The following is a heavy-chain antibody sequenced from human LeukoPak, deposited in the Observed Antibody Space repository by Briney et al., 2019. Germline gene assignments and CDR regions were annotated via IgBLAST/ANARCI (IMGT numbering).Heavy chain of an antibody. CDR1: GYTFTSYG. CDR2: ISAYNGNT. V-gene: IGHV1-18*01. D-gene: IGHD3-3*01. CDR3: ARAKGPTIFGVVIRSSYCMDV. Sequence: GASVKVSCKASGYTFTSYGISWVRQAPGQGLEWMGWISAYNGNTNYAQKLQGRVTMTTDTSTSTAYMELRSLRSDDTAVYYCARAKGPTIFGVVIRSSYCMDVWGQGTTVTVSS. J-gene: IGHJ6*02.